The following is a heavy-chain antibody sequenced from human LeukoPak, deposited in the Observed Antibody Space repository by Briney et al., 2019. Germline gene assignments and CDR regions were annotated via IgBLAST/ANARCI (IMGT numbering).Heavy chain of an antibody. D-gene: IGHD3-10*01. J-gene: IGHJ4*02. CDR2: INHSGST. Sequence: PSETLSLTCTVSGDSISGSSYYWTWVRQPPGKGLEWIGEINHSGSTNYNPSLKSRVTISVDTSKNQFSLKLSSVTAADTAVYYCARHGDYYGSGSRYWGQGTLVTVSS. CDR3: ARHGDYYGSGSRY. V-gene: IGHV4-34*01. CDR1: GDSISGSSYY.